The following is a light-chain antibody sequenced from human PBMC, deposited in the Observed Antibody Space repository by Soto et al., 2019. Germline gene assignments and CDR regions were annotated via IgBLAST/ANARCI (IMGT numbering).Light chain of an antibody. V-gene: IGLV7-46*01. CDR2: DTV. J-gene: IGLJ1*01. CDR1: TGDVTTGLY. Sequence: QAVVTQEPSLTVSPGGTVTLTCGSSTGDVTTGLYPYWFQQKPGQAPRIVIFDTVHKPSWTPARFSGFLLGGKAALTLSGAQPEDEAEYYCLLNYSGARGVFGPGTKLTVL. CDR3: LLNYSGARGV.